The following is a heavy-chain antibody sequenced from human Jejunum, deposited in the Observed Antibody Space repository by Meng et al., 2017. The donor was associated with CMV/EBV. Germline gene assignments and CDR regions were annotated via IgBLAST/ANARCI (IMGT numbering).Heavy chain of an antibody. CDR3: VKDFAWSIDF. D-gene: IGHD3-3*01. J-gene: IGHJ4*02. CDR1: GFTFSSYW. V-gene: IGHV3-74*01. Sequence: EVQLVESGGGLVQPGGSLRLSCAASGFTFSSYWMHWVRQAPGKGLVWVSRINHDGTETIYRDSVRGRFTVSRDNTKNTVSLEMNSLRVEDTALYYCVKDFAWSIDFWGQGVLVTVSS. CDR2: INHDGTET.